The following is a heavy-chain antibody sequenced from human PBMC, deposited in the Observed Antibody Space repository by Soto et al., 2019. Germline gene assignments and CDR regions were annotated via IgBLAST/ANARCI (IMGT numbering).Heavy chain of an antibody. CDR3: AREPRGSRSNWYFDL. D-gene: IGHD3-10*01. Sequence: ASVKVSCKASGGTFSSYAISWVRQAPGQGLEWMGGIIPIFGIANYAQKFQGRVTITADKSTSTAYMELSSLRSEDTAVYYCAREPRGSRSNWYFDLWGRGTLVTVSS. CDR2: IIPIFGIA. CDR1: GGTFSSYA. V-gene: IGHV1-69*10. J-gene: IGHJ2*01.